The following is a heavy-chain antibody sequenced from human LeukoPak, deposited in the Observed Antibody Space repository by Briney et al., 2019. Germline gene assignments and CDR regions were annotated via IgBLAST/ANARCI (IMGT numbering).Heavy chain of an antibody. CDR2: ITVDIDDT. CDR1: GYSFSDHA. D-gene: IGHD6-13*01. Sequence: ASVKVSCKASGYSFSDHAIHWLRQAPGQSLEWMGWITVDIDDTRYSQRFQGRVTMTTDTSTSTAYMELRSLRSDDTAVYYCARETAAGWFDPWGQGTLVTVSS. V-gene: IGHV1-3*01. CDR3: ARETAAGWFDP. J-gene: IGHJ5*02.